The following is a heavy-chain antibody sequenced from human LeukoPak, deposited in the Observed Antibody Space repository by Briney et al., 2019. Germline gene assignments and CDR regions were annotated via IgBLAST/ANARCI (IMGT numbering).Heavy chain of an antibody. CDR2: IKEDGSEK. J-gene: IGHJ3*02. CDR1: GFTFSNSW. V-gene: IGHV3-7*01. Sequence: GGSLRLSCAGSGFTFSNSWMGWVRQAPGKGLEWVANIKEDGSEKFYVDSVKGRSTISRDNGENSLYLQINSVSAEDTAIYYCAGCISKNCDDAIDIWGHGTMVTVSS. D-gene: IGHD2-2*01. CDR3: AGCISKNCDDAIDI.